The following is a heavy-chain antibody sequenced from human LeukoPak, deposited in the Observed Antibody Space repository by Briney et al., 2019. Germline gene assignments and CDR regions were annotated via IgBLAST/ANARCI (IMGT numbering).Heavy chain of an antibody. J-gene: IGHJ4*02. CDR3: AREDYYDSSGYYQPLDY. CDR2: ISSSSSYI. CDR1: GFTFSSYS. D-gene: IGHD3-22*01. Sequence: PGGSLRLSCAASGFTFSSYSMNWVRQAPGKGLEWVSSISSSSSYIYYADSVKGRFTISRDNAKNSLYLQMNSLRAEDTAVYYCAREDYYDSSGYYQPLDYWGQGTLVTVSS. V-gene: IGHV3-21*01.